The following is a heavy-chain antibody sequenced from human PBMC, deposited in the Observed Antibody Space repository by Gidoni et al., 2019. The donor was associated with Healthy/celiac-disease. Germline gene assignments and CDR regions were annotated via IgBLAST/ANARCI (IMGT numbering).Heavy chain of an antibody. D-gene: IGHD4-17*01. CDR1: GFTFSSYS. J-gene: IGHJ6*02. V-gene: IGHV3-48*02. CDR3: ARDTVTMNYYYYGMDV. Sequence: EVQLVASGGGLVQTGGSLRRSWAAPGFTFSSYSMDWVRQAPGKGLEWVSYISSSSSTIYYADSVKGRFTISRDNAKNSLYLQMNSLRDEDTAVYYCARDTVTMNYYYYGMDVWGQGTTVTVSS. CDR2: ISSSSSTI.